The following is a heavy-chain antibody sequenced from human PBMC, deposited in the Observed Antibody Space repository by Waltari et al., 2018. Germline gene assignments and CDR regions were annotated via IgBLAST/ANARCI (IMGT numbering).Heavy chain of an antibody. J-gene: IGHJ6*02. CDR1: GYSISSGYY. CDR3: AREGVWSGYYFPPYYYYGMDV. Sequence: QVQLQESGPGLVKPSETLSLTCAVSGYSISSGYYWGWIRQPPGKGLGWIGSIYHSGSTYYNPSLKSRVTISVDTSKNQFSLKLSSVTAADTAVYYCAREGVWSGYYFPPYYYYGMDVWGQGTTVTVSS. V-gene: IGHV4-38-2*02. CDR2: IYHSGST. D-gene: IGHD3-3*01.